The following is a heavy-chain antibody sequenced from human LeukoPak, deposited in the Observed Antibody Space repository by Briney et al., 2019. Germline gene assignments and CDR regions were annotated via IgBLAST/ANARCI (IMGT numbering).Heavy chain of an antibody. D-gene: IGHD3-10*01. CDR2: INPNSGGT. CDR3: ARGLELWFGEAGVGWFDP. Sequence: ASVKVSCKASGYTFTSYYMHWVRQAPGQGLEWMGWINPNSGGTNYAQKFQGRVTMTRDTSISTAYTELSSLRSEDTAVYYCARGLELWFGEAGVGWFDPWGQGTLVTVSS. CDR1: GYTFTSYY. V-gene: IGHV1-2*02. J-gene: IGHJ5*02.